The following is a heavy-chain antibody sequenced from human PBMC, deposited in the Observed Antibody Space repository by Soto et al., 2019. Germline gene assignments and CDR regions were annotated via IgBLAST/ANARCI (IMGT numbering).Heavy chain of an antibody. V-gene: IGHV3-23*01. J-gene: IGHJ4*02. CDR2: ISGSDGST. CDR3: AKDRERDAWYEDY. CDR1: GFSFSSYA. Sequence: EVQLLESGGGLVQPGGSLRLSCVASGFSFSSYAMSWVRQAPWQGLEWVSVISGSDGSTYYADSVKGRFTSSRDNSKNTRYLQMNSLRAEDTAVYYCAKDRERDAWYEDYWGQGTMVTVS. D-gene: IGHD6-13*01.